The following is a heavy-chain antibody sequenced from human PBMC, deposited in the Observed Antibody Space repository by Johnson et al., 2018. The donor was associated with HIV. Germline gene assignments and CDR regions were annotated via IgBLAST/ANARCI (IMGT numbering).Heavy chain of an antibody. J-gene: IGHJ3*02. D-gene: IGHD2-15*01. CDR3: AREVTFYCSGGSCYSPAFDI. CDR1: GFTFSDYY. V-gene: IGHV3-20*04. Sequence: VQLVESGGGLVKPGGSLRLSCAASGFTFSDYYMNWIRQAPGKGLEWVSGINWNGGNTGYADSVKGRFTISRDNAKNSLYLQMNSLRAEDTALYYCAREVTFYCSGGSCYSPAFDIWGQGTLVTVSS. CDR2: INWNGGNT.